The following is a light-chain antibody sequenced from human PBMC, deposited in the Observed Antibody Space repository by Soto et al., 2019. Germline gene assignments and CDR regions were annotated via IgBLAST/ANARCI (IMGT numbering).Light chain of an antibody. Sequence: EIVLTQSPATLSLSPGERATLSCRASQSVSSYLAWYQQKPCQAPRLLIYDASNRATCIPARFSGNGSGRDLAHAISSLEPEDFAVYYYQQYGTSRTLGQRNTV. CDR1: QSVSSY. CDR2: DAS. CDR3: QQYGTSRT. J-gene: IGKJ1*01. V-gene: IGKV3-11*02.